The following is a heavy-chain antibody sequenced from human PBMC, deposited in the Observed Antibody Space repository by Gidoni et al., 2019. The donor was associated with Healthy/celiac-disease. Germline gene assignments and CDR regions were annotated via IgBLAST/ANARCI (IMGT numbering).Heavy chain of an antibody. Sequence: EVQLVESGGGLVKPGGSLRLSCAASGFTFSSYSMNWVRQAPGKGLEWVSSISSSSSYIYYADSVKGRFPISRDNAKNSLYLQMNSLRAEDTAVYYCARDRYSYGYRGAFDIWGQGTMVTVSS. D-gene: IGHD5-18*01. V-gene: IGHV3-21*01. J-gene: IGHJ3*02. CDR3: ARDRYSYGYRGAFDI. CDR2: ISSSSSYI. CDR1: GFTFSSYS.